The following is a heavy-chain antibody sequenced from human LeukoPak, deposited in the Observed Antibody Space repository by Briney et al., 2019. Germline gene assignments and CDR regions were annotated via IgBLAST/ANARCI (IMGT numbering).Heavy chain of an antibody. Sequence: SETLSLTCTVSGGSVSSGSYYWSWIRQPPGKGLEWIGYIYYSGSTNYNPSLKSRVTISVDTSKNQFSLKLSSVTAADTAVYYCARDGVGSSSYYYYCGMDVWGKGTTVTVSS. D-gene: IGHD6-13*01. CDR3: ARDGVGSSSYYYYCGMDV. CDR1: GGSVSSGSYY. V-gene: IGHV4-61*01. CDR2: IYYSGST. J-gene: IGHJ6*04.